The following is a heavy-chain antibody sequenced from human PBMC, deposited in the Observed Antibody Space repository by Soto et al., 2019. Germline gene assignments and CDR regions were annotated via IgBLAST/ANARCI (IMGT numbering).Heavy chain of an antibody. CDR3: ARGNYMHYYYYGMDV. V-gene: IGHV1-2*04. J-gene: IGHJ6*02. CDR2: INPNSGGT. CDR1: GYTFTGYY. D-gene: IGHD1-7*01. Sequence: ASVKVSCKASGYTFTGYYMHWVRQAPGQGLEWMGWINPNSGGTNYAQKFQGWVTMTRDTSISTAYMELSRLRSDDTAVYYCARGNYMHYYYYGMDVWGQGTTVTVSS.